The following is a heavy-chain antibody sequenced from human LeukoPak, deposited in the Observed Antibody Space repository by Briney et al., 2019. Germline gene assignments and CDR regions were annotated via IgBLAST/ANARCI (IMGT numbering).Heavy chain of an antibody. CDR3: ARVARTIFGVGMDV. CDR2: TYYRSKWYN. CDR1: GDSVSSDSAA. V-gene: IGHV6-1*01. Sequence: SQTLSLTCAISGDSVSSDSAAWNWIRQSPSRGLEWLGRTYYRSKWYNDYAVSVKSRITINPDTSKNQFSLQLNSVTPEDTAVYYCARVARTIFGVGMDVWGKGTTVTVSS. J-gene: IGHJ6*04. D-gene: IGHD3-3*01.